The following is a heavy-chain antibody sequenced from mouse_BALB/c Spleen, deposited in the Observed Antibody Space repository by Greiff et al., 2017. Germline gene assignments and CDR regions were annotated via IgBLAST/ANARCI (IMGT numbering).Heavy chain of an antibody. CDR1: GFNIKDTY. CDR2: IDPANGNT. CDR3: ARGAYYGGFDY. D-gene: IGHD1-1*01. Sequence: EVQLQQSGAELVKPGASVKLSCTASGFNIKDTYMHWVKQRPEQGLEWIGRIDPANGNTKYDPKFQGKATITADTSSNTAYLQLSSLTSEDTAVYYCARGAYYGGFDYWGQGTTLTVSS. V-gene: IGHV14-3*02. J-gene: IGHJ2*01.